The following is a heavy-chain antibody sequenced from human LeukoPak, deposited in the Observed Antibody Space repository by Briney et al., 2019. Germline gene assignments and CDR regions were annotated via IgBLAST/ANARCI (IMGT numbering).Heavy chain of an antibody. D-gene: IGHD1-26*01. Sequence: GGSLRLSCAASGFTFSSYSMNWVRQAPGKGLEWVSSISSSSSYIYYADSVNGRFTISRDNAMNSLYLQMNSLRAEDTAVYYCARDRGSYDRGSYYYYGMDVWGQGTTVTVSS. CDR3: ARDRGSYDRGSYYYYGMDV. J-gene: IGHJ6*02. CDR2: ISSSSSYI. V-gene: IGHV3-21*01. CDR1: GFTFSSYS.